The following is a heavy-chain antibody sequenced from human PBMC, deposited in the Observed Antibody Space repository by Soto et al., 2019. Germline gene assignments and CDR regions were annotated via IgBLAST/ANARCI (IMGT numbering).Heavy chain of an antibody. CDR2: IIPLFGTT. Sequence: SVKVSCKAFGCTFSRHAISWVRQAPGQGLEWMGGIIPLFGTTTYAQKFQGRVTITAEISAYTVYMELNRLRSEDTAVYYCARESPLYGGSTGHFDYWGQGTPVTVSS. J-gene: IGHJ4*02. CDR1: GCTFSRHA. D-gene: IGHD3-10*01. V-gene: IGHV1-69*06. CDR3: ARESPLYGGSTGHFDY.